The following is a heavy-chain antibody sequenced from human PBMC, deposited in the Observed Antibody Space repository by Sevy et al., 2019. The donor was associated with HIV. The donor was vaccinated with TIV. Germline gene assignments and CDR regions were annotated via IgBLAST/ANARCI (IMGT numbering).Heavy chain of an antibody. CDR3: ARDCNSATCLWGLDV. D-gene: IGHD1-26*01. CDR1: GFTFSIYA. Sequence: GGSLRLSCAASGFTFSIYAMHWVRQAPGKGLQWVANIKLDGSEKYYLDSVRGRFTISRDNAKNSLYLQMNSLRAEDTAVYYCARDCNSATCLWGLDVWGLGTTVTVSS. J-gene: IGHJ6*02. CDR2: IKLDGSEK. V-gene: IGHV3-7*03.